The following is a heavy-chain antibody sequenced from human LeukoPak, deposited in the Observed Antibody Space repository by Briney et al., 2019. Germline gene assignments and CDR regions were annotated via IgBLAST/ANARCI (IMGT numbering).Heavy chain of an antibody. CDR2: INPRGGV. V-gene: IGHV4-4*07. Sequence: SETLSLTCTASSASMSTYYWSWIRQPAGGALEWVGRINPRGGVNHSPSLKSRISLSLDTSKNQFSLKLTSVTAADTALYYCARSDYGADPSYDAFDIWGQGTMVTVSS. J-gene: IGHJ3*02. CDR1: SASMSTYY. D-gene: IGHD4-17*01. CDR3: ARSDYGADPSYDAFDI.